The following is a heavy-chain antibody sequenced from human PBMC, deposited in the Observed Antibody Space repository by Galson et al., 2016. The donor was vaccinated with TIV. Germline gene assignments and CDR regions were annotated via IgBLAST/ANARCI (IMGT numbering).Heavy chain of an antibody. J-gene: IGHJ3*01. CDR2: IFSSGST. D-gene: IGHD6-19*01. CDR1: GASVSSGNYY. Sequence: ETLSLTCAVSGASVSSGNYYWTWIRQPPGKGLECIGYIFSSGSTKYNPSLKSRVAISVDTSRNQFSLKLTSVTAADTAVYYCARDSWGSGYNSGWEGFGLWGQGTMVTVSS. CDR3: ARDSWGSGYNSGWEGFGL. V-gene: IGHV4-61*01.